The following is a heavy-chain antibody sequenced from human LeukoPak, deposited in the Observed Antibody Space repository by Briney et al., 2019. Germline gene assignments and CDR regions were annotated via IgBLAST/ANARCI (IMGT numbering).Heavy chain of an antibody. CDR3: AKGNIVVVVTAREYYFDY. CDR2: ISGSGGST. V-gene: IGHV3-23*01. D-gene: IGHD2-15*01. J-gene: IGHJ4*02. CDR1: GFTFSSYA. Sequence: GGSLRLSCAASGFTFSSYAMSWVRQAPGKGLEWVSAISGSGGSTYYADSVKGRFTISRDNSKNTLYLQMNSLRAEDTAVYYCAKGNIVVVVTAREYYFDYWGQGTLVTVSS.